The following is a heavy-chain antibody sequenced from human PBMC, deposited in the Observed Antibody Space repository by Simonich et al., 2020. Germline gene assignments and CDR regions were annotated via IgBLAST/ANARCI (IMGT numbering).Heavy chain of an antibody. D-gene: IGHD3-16*01. CDR1: GFTFSSYS. J-gene: IGHJ3*02. CDR2: SSSSSSYI. V-gene: IGHV3-21*01. CDR3: AREQARGGAFDI. Sequence: EVQLVESGGGLVKPGGSLRLSCAASGFTFSSYSMNWVRQAPGKGLGLVSSSSSSSSYIDYADSVKGRFTISRDNAKNSLYLQMNSLRAEDTAVYYCAREQARGGAFDIWGQGTMVTVSS.